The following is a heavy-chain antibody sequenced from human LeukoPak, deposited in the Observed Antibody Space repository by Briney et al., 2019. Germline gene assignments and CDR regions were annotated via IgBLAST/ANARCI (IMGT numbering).Heavy chain of an antibody. D-gene: IGHD3-22*01. V-gene: IGHV1-46*01. CDR2: INPSGGST. J-gene: IGHJ4*02. CDR3: ARVGNYYDSSAQPDY. CDR1: GYTFTSYY. Sequence: GASVKVSCKASGYTFTSYYMHWVRQAPGQGLEWMGIINPSGGSTSYAQKFQGRVTMTRDMSTSTVYMELSSLRSEDTAVYYCARVGNYYDSSAQPDYWGQGTLVTVSS.